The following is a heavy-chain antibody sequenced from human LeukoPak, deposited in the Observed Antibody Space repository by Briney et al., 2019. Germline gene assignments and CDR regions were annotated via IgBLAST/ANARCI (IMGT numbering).Heavy chain of an antibody. D-gene: IGHD6-19*01. V-gene: IGHV1-18*01. Sequence: ASVKVSCKASGYTFTSHGISWVRQAPGQGLEWMGWISAYNGNTNYAQKLQGRVTMTTDTSTSTAYMELRSLRSDDTAVYYCARDRHSSGWYSQAFDPWGQGTPVTVSS. CDR1: GYTFTSHG. CDR3: ARDRHSSGWYSQAFDP. CDR2: ISAYNGNT. J-gene: IGHJ5*02.